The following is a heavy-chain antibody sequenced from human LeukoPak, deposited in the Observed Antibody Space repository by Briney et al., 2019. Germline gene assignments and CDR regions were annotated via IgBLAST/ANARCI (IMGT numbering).Heavy chain of an antibody. D-gene: IGHD2-2*02. CDR3: ARGGTYCSSTSCYRTFDY. J-gene: IGHJ4*02. CDR1: GFTFSTYA. Sequence: GGSLRLPCAASGFTFSTYAMHWVRQAPGKGLEWVAVISYDGTNKYYADSVKGRFTISRDNSKNTLYLQMNSLRAEDTAVYNCARGGTYCSSTSCYRTFDYWGQGTLVTVSS. V-gene: IGHV3-30-3*01. CDR2: ISYDGTNK.